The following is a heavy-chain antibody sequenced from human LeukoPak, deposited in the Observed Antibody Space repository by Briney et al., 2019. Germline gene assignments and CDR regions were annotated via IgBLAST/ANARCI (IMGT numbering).Heavy chain of an antibody. Sequence: ETLSLTCTVSGGSIRGSNYFWGWIRQPPGKGLEWIGTIYYSGSTYYSPSLKSRVTISVDTSKNQFSLKLSSVTAADTAVYYCARQALSGEPIWGQGTMVTVSS. CDR2: IYYSGST. V-gene: IGHV4-39*01. D-gene: IGHD1-14*01. CDR1: GGSIRGSNYF. CDR3: ARQALSGEPI. J-gene: IGHJ3*02.